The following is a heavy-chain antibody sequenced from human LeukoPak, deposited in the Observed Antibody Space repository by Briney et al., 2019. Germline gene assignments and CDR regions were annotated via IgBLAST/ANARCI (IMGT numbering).Heavy chain of an antibody. D-gene: IGHD2-15*01. Sequence: GGSLRLSCAASGFTFSSYGMHWVRQAPGKGLEWVAVIWYGGSNKYYADSVKGRFTISRDNSKNTLYLQMNSLRAEDTAVYYCAKDRGYCSGGSCYSTDYYMDVWGKGTTVTVSS. CDR3: AKDRGYCSGGSCYSTDYYMDV. V-gene: IGHV3-30*02. J-gene: IGHJ6*03. CDR1: GFTFSSYG. CDR2: IWYGGSNK.